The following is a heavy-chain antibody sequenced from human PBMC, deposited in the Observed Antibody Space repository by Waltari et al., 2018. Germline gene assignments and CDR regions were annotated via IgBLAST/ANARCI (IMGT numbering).Heavy chain of an antibody. J-gene: IGHJ6*02. Sequence: EVQLVQSGAEVKKPGATVQISCKFSEYTFTDYYMHWMQRPPGKGLEWMGLVDPEDGETIYAEKFQVRVTIPADTSTDTAYMELSSLRSEDTAVYYCAAHLKYYGGYYYYGMDVWGQGTTVTVSS. D-gene: IGHD4-17*01. CDR3: AAHLKYYGGYYYYGMDV. CDR1: EYTFTDYY. V-gene: IGHV1-69-2*01. CDR2: VDPEDGET.